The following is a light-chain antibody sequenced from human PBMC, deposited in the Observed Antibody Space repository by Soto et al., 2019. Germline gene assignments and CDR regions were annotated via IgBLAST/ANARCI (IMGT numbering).Light chain of an antibody. V-gene: IGKV3-20*01. CDR3: QEFSSYPLT. J-gene: IGKJ4*01. CDR2: DAS. Sequence: EICLTQSPATLALSPGKTATLSCRTSQTVRNNYLAWYQQKPGQAHRLLIYDASSRATGIPDRFSGGGSGTDLTLTISRLEPEDFAVYYCQEFSSYPLTFGGGTKVDIK. CDR1: QTVRNNY.